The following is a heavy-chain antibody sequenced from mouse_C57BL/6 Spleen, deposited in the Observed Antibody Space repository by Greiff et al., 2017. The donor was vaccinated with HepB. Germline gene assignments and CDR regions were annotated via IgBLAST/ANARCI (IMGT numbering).Heavy chain of an antibody. D-gene: IGHD3-3*01. J-gene: IGHJ2*01. Sequence: EVQLQQSGPELVKPGASVKISCKASGYSFTGYYMNWVKQSPEKSLEWIGEINPSTGGTTYNQKFKAKATLTVDKSSSTAYMQLKSLTSEDSAVYYRARGDSYYFDYWGQGTTLTVSS. CDR3: ARGDSYYFDY. CDR2: INPSTGGT. CDR1: GYSFTGYY. V-gene: IGHV1-42*01.